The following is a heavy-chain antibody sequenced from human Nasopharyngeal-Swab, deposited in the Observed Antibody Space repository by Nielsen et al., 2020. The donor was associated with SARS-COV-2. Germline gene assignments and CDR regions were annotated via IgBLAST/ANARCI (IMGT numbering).Heavy chain of an antibody. CDR2: INSNGRSA. D-gene: IGHD1-1*01. CDR1: GFVFSDYW. J-gene: IGHJ4*02. CDR3: ARHGGGWNDAFLDY. Sequence: GGSLRLSCAASGFVFSDYWMHWVRQAPGKGPMWVSRINSNGRSAAYADSVMGRFTISRDNAKNTLILQMNSLRVDDSAIYYCARHGGGWNDAFLDYWGQGTLVTVSP. V-gene: IGHV3-74*01.